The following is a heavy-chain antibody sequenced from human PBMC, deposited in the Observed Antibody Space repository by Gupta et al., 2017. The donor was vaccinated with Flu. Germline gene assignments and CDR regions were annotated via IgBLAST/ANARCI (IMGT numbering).Heavy chain of an antibody. CDR3: QGEDSFLGSNGYYFDY. J-gene: IGHJ4*02. D-gene: IGHD3-16*01. CDR2: ISYDGSNK. Sequence: PGKGLEWVAVISYDGSNKYYADSVKGRFTISRDNSKNTLYLQMNSLRAEDTAVYYCQGEDSFLGSNGYYFDYWGQGTLVTVSS. V-gene: IGHV3-30*03.